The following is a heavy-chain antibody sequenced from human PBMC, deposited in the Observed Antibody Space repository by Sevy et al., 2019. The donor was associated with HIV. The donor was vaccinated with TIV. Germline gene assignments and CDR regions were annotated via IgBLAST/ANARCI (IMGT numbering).Heavy chain of an antibody. CDR1: GFTFSTFA. CDR3: GKGGGSIFFAADTLDI. J-gene: IGHJ3*02. CDR2: ICGGDGST. V-gene: IGHV3-23*01. D-gene: IGHD2-15*01. Sequence: GGSLRLSCAASGFTFSTFAMIWVRQAPGEGLEWVSAICGGDGSTYYADSVKGRFTISRDNSKNTVYLQRSSLRDEDTALYYGGKGGGSIFFAADTLDIWGQGTMVTVSS.